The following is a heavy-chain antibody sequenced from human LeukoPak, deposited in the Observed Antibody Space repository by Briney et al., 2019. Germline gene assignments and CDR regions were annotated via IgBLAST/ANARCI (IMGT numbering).Heavy chain of an antibody. J-gene: IGHJ4*02. D-gene: IGHD4-17*01. CDR3: ARTGHYGDYYFDY. Sequence: SETLSLTCTVSGGSISSYYWSWIRQSPGKGLEWIGYIFYSGSTNYNPSLKSRVTISVDTSKNQFSLKLTSVTAADTAVYYCARTGHYGDYYFDYWGQGTLVTVSS. CDR2: IFYSGST. CDR1: GGSISSYY. V-gene: IGHV4-59*01.